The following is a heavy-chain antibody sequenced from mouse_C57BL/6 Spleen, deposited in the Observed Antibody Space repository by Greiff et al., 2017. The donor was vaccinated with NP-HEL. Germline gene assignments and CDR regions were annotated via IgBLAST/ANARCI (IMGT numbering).Heavy chain of an antibody. CDR3: AREEGNPFFDY. Sequence: EVQGVESGGDLVKPGGSLKLSCAASGFTFSSYGMSWVRQTPDKRLEWVATISSGGSYTYYPDSVKGRFTISRDNAKNTLYLQMSSLKSEDTAMYYCAREEGNPFFDYWGQGTTLTVSS. V-gene: IGHV5-6*01. J-gene: IGHJ2*01. D-gene: IGHD2-1*01. CDR1: GFTFSSYG. CDR2: ISSGGSYT.